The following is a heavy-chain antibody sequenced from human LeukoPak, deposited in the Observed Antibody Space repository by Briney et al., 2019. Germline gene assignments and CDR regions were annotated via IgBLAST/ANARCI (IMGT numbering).Heavy chain of an antibody. CDR2: ISFDESNE. CDR1: GFSFRSYD. D-gene: IGHD3-22*01. V-gene: IGHV3-30*03. CDR3: ARPRGVIVVAMDH. J-gene: IGHJ4*02. Sequence: GGSLRLSCAASGFSFRSYDMHWVRQAPGKGLDWVAVISFDESNENYADSVRGRFTISRDNSKNRVYLQMNSLRVEDTAVYYCARPRGVIVVAMDHWGQGALVTVSS.